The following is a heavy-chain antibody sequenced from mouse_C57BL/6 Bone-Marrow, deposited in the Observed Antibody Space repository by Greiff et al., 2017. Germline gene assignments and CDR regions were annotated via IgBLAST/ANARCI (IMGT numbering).Heavy chain of an antibody. Sequence: QVQLKQPGAELVMPGASVKLSCKASGYTFTSYWMHWVKQRPGQGLEWIGEIDPSDSYTNYNQKFKGKSTLTVDKSSSTAYMQLSSLTSEDSAVYYCARVGPHWYFDVWGTGTTVTVSS. CDR1: GYTFTSYW. CDR2: IDPSDSYT. J-gene: IGHJ1*03. V-gene: IGHV1-69*01. D-gene: IGHD6-1*01. CDR3: ARVGPHWYFDV.